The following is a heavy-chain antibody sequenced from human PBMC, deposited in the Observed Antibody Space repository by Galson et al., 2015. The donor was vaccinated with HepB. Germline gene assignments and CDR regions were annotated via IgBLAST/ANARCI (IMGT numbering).Heavy chain of an antibody. J-gene: IGHJ4*02. CDR3: VRDRYSGYRTGGPADC. Sequence: SLRLSCAASGFTFSSYWMHWVRQVPGKGLVWVSRINSDASSTTYADSVKGRFNISRDNAKNTLYLQMNSLRVEDTAVYYCVRDRYSGYRTGGPADCWGQGTLVTVSS. D-gene: IGHD5-12*01. V-gene: IGHV3-74*01. CDR1: GFTFSSYW. CDR2: INSDASST.